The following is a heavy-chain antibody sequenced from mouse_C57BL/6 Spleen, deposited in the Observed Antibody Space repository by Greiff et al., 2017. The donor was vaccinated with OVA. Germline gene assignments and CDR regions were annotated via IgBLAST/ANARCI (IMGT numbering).Heavy chain of an antibody. CDR1: GYTFTSYG. CDR2: IYPRSGNT. D-gene: IGHD2-1*01. J-gene: IGHJ4*01. CDR3: AREGGNFYYAMDY. Sequence: QVQLQQSGAELARPGASVKLPCKASGYTFTSYGISWVKQRTGQGLEWIGEIYPRSGNTYYNEKFKGKATLTADKSSSTAYMELRSLTSEDSAVYFCAREGGNFYYAMDYWGQGTSVTVSS. V-gene: IGHV1-81*01.